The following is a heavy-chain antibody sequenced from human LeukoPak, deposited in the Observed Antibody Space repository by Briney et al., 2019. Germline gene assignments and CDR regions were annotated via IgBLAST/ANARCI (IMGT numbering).Heavy chain of an antibody. J-gene: IGHJ4*02. CDR1: GFTFSNYA. CDR3: AKAPYYDILTGYSYFDY. V-gene: IGHV3-23*01. D-gene: IGHD3-9*01. CDR2: IIGSGVST. Sequence: QPGGSVRLSCAASGFTFSNYAMSWARQARGKGLEWVTSIIGSGVSTYYAHSVKGRFTISRDNSKNTLYLQMNSLRAEDTAVYYCAKAPYYDILTGYSYFDYWGQGTLVTVSS.